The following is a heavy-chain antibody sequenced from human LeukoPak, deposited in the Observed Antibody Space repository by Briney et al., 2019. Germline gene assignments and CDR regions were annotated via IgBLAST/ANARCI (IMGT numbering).Heavy chain of an antibody. CDR3: ARGSLYSSSARYYMDV. V-gene: IGHV4-61*02. J-gene: IGHJ6*03. CDR1: GGSISSGSNY. D-gene: IGHD6-6*01. Sequence: SQTLSLTCTVSGGSISSGSNYWGWIRQPAGKGLEWIGRIYTSGSTNYNPSLKSRVTISVDTSKNQFSLKLSSVTAADTAVYYCARGSLYSSSARYYMDVWGKGTTVTVSS. CDR2: IYTSGST.